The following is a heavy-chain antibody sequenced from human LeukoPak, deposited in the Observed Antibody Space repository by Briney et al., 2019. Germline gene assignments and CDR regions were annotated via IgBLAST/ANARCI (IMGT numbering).Heavy chain of an antibody. D-gene: IGHD3-22*01. CDR1: GFTFSSYW. V-gene: IGHV3-74*01. CDR3: ARALELYYYDSSGYLDAFDI. Sequence: PGGSLRLSCAASGFTFSSYWMHWVRQAPGKGLVWVSRINSDGSSTSYADSVKGRFTISRDNAKNTLYLQMNSLRAEDTAVYYCARALELYYYDSSGYLDAFDIWGQGTMVTVSS. J-gene: IGHJ3*02. CDR2: INSDGSST.